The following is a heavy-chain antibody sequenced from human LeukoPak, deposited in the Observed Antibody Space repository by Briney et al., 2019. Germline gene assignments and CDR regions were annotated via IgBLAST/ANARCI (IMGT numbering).Heavy chain of an antibody. J-gene: IGHJ3*02. V-gene: IGHV4-4*07. Sequence: SETLSLTCTVSGGSITDYYWGWIRQPPGKGLEWIGRIYTSGSTNYNSSLKSRVTMSVDTSKNQFSLKLSSVTAADTAVYYCASLPGTGSDAFDIWGQGTMVTVSS. CDR1: GGSITDYY. CDR3: ASLPGTGSDAFDI. D-gene: IGHD3-10*01. CDR2: IYTSGST.